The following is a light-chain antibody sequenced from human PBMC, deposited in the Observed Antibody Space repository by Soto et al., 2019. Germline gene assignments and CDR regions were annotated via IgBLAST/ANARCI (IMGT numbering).Light chain of an antibody. CDR3: QQRSNWPT. V-gene: IGKV3-11*01. Sequence: EIVLTQSPATLSLSPGERAPLSCRASQSVSSYLAWYQPKPCQAPRLLIYDASNRATGIPARFSGSGSGTDFTLTISSLEPEDFAVYYCQQRSNWPTFGQGTKVEIK. CDR2: DAS. CDR1: QSVSSY. J-gene: IGKJ1*01.